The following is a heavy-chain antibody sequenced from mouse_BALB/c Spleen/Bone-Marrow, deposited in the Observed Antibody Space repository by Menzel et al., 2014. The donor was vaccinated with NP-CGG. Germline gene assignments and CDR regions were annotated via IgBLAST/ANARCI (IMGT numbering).Heavy chain of an antibody. J-gene: IGHJ2*01. CDR2: IYPGEGDT. CDR1: GYTFTTYW. Sequence: VKLMESGAELARPGASVKLSCKPSGYTFTTYWMQWVKRRPGQGLEWIGAIYPGEGDTRYTQKFKGKATLTADKSSSTAYMQLSNLTSEDSAVYYCSREPSNWGYYWGQGTTLTVSS. CDR3: SREPSNWGYY. V-gene: IGHV1-87*01.